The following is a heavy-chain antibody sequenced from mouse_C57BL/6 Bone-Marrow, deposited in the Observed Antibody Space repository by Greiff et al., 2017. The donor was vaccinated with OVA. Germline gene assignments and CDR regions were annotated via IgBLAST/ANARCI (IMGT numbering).Heavy chain of an antibody. CDR1: GFNIKDDY. J-gene: IGHJ2*01. V-gene: IGHV14-4*01. Sequence: EVKLQQSGAELVRPGASVKLSCTASGFNIKDDYMHWVKQRPEQGLEWIGWIDPENGDTEYSSKFQGKATITADTSSNTAYLQLSSLTSEDTAVDYCTFITPYFDYWGQGTTLTVSS. CDR2: IDPENGDT. CDR3: TFITPYFDY. D-gene: IGHD1-1*01.